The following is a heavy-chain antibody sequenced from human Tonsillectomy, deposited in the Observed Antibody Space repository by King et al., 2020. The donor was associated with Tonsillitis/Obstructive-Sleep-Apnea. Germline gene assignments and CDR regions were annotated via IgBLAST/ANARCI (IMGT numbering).Heavy chain of an antibody. CDR3: ARDAEYSSNWYPFDY. J-gene: IGHJ4*02. Sequence: WGWIRQPPGKGLEWIGSIYYSGSTYYNPSLKSRVTISVDTSKNQFSLKLSSVTAADTAVYYCARDAEYSSNWYPFDYWGQGTLVTVSS. CDR2: IYYSGST. V-gene: IGHV4-39*07. D-gene: IGHD6-13*01.